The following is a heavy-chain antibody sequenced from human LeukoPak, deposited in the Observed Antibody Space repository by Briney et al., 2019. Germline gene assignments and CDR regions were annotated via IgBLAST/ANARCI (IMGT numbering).Heavy chain of an antibody. J-gene: IGHJ4*02. CDR1: GFTFSNYW. D-gene: IGHD4-17*01. CDR2: INSDGSSS. CDR3: ARDAAVTTYDY. V-gene: IGHV3-74*01. Sequence: PGGSLRLSCAASGFTFSNYWMHWVRQAPGKGLVWVSRINSDGSSSRYADSVKGRFTISRDNAKNTLYLQMNSLRADDTAVYYCARDAAVTTYDYWGQGTLVTVSS.